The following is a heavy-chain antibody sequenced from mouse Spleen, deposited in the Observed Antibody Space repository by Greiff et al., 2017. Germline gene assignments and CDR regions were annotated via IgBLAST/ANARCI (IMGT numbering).Heavy chain of an antibody. V-gene: IGHV1-26*01. D-gene: IGHD2-4*01. CDR2: INPNNGGT. J-gene: IGHJ1*03. CDR1: GYTFTDYY. CDR3: ARGLRSRKRYFDV. Sequence: EVQLQQSGPELVKPGASVKISCKASGYTFTDYYMNWVKQSHGKSLEWIGDINPNNGGTSYNQKFKGKATLTVDKSSSTAYMELRSLTSEDSAVYYCARGLRSRKRYFDVWGTGTTVTVSS.